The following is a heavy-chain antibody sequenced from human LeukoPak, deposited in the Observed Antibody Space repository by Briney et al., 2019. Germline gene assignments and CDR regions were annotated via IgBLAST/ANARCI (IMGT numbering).Heavy chain of an antibody. Sequence: GGSLRLSCAASGFTFSSYSMNWVRQPPGKGREGVSNIDSRSSSIYYADSVKGRLTISRDNAKNSLYLQMNSLRAEDTAVYYCATGAVTAWGMFDYWGQGNLVTVSS. V-gene: IGHV3-48*01. D-gene: IGHD2-21*02. J-gene: IGHJ4*01. CDR1: GFTFSSYS. CDR2: IDSRSSSI. CDR3: ATGAVTAWGMFDY.